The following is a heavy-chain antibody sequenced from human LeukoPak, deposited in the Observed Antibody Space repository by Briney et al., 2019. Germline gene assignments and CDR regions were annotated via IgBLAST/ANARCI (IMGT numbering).Heavy chain of an antibody. J-gene: IGHJ4*02. CDR2: ISSSGSTI. V-gene: IGHV3-11*04. D-gene: IGHD3-3*01. Sequence: GGSLRLSCAASGFTFSDYYMSWIRQAPGKGLEWVSYISSSGSTIYYADSVKGRFTMSRDNAKNSVYLQMNSLRAEDTAVYYCARVADFWSGYWGYDYWGQGTLVTVSS. CDR1: GFTFSDYY. CDR3: ARVADFWSGYWGYDY.